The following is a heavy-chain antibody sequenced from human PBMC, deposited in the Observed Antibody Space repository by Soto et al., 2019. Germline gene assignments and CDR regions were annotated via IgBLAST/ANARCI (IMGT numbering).Heavy chain of an antibody. V-gene: IGHV4-59*01. D-gene: IGHD3-16*02. CDR3: ARDHGSYPNT. J-gene: IGHJ3*01. Sequence: SETLSLTCNVSGGAITSDFWSWIRQPPGKGLEWIGYVYYSGAADYNPSLKPRVTISIATSKTQFSLRLASATAADTGVYYCARDHGSYPNTWGQGILVTVS. CDR1: GGAITSDF. CDR2: VYYSGAA.